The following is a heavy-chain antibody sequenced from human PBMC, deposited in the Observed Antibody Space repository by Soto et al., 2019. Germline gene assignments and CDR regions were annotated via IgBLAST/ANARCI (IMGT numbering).Heavy chain of an antibody. V-gene: IGHV4-30-4*01. CDR1: GGSISSGDYY. CDR2: IYYSGST. J-gene: IGHJ5*02. Sequence: QVQLQESGPGLVKPSQTLSLTYTVSGGSISSGDYYWSWIRQPPGQGLEWIGYIYYSGSTYYTPSLKSRVTISVDTSKNQFSLKLSSVTAADTAVYYCARDWRSVLPRFDPWGQGTLVTVSS. CDR3: ARDWRSVLPRFDP.